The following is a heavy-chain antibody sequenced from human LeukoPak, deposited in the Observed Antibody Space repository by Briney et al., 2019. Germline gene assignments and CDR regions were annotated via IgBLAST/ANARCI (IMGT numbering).Heavy chain of an antibody. J-gene: IGHJ6*02. CDR3: ARLTLAVAGSYGMDV. CDR2: IYYSGST. Sequence: SETLSLTCTVSGGSISSSSYYWGWIRQPPGKGLEWIGSIYYSGSTYYNPSLKRRVTISVDTSKNQFSLKLSSVTAADTAVYYCARLTLAVAGSYGMDVWGQGTTVTVSS. D-gene: IGHD6-19*01. CDR1: GGSISSSSYY. V-gene: IGHV4-39*01.